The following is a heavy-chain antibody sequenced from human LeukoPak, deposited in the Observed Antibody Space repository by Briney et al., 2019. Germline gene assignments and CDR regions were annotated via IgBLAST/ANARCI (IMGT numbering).Heavy chain of an antibody. CDR3: ARDRYYDILTENYFDY. V-gene: IGHV3-33*01. J-gene: IGHJ4*02. CDR1: GFTFSSYG. D-gene: IGHD3-9*01. CDR2: IWYDGSNK. Sequence: GGSLRLSCAASGFTFSSYGMHWVRQAPGKGLEWVAVIWYDGSNKYYADSVKGRFTISRDNSKNTLYPQMNSLRAEDTAVYYCARDRYYDILTENYFDYWGQGTLVTVSS.